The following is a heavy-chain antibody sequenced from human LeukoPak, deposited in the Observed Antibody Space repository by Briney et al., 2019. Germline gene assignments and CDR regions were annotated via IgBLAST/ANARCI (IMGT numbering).Heavy chain of an antibody. CDR3: ARVLAVSSSGYYNDAFDI. D-gene: IGHD3-22*01. V-gene: IGHV3-7*01. CDR2: IKQDGSEK. Sequence: GGSLRLSCVASGFTLSRYWMSWVRQAPGKGLEWVANIKQDGSEKYYVDSVKGRFTISRDNAKDSLYLQTDSLRAEDTAIYYCARVLAVSSSGYYNDAFDIWGQGTMVTVSS. J-gene: IGHJ3*02. CDR1: GFTLSRYW.